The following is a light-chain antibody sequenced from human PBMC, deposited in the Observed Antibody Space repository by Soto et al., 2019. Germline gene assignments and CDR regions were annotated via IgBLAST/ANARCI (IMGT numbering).Light chain of an antibody. J-gene: IGLJ2*01. CDR1: SSNIGSNH. CDR3: AAWDDSRYGVV. Sequence: QSVLTQSPSASGTPGQRVIIACSGSSSNIGSNHVNWYRHLPGAAPKLLIFRSDQRPSGVPDRFSGSKSGTTASLDISGLQSGDEADYYCAAWDDSRYGVVFGGGTKVTVL. CDR2: RSD. V-gene: IGLV1-44*01.